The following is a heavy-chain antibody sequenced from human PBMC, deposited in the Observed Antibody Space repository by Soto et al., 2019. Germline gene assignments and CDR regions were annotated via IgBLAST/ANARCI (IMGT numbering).Heavy chain of an antibody. V-gene: IGHV4-34*01. CDR3: ARVRITMVRGPYGMDV. J-gene: IGHJ6*02. CDR2: INHSGST. CDR1: GGSFSGYY. D-gene: IGHD3-10*01. Sequence: QVQLQQWGAALLKPSETLSLTCAVYGGSFSGYYWSWIRQPPGKGLEWIGEINHSGSTNYNPSLKSRVTISVDTSKNQFSLNLSSVTAADTAVYYCARVRITMVRGPYGMDVWGQGTTVTVSS.